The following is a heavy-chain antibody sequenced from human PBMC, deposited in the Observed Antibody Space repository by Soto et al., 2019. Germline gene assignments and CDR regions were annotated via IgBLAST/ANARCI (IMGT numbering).Heavy chain of an antibody. V-gene: IGHV3-7*05. CDR3: ARDVSPGSTSLYLDAFDI. J-gene: IGHJ3*02. CDR2: IKRDGSQT. D-gene: IGHD3-10*01. CDR1: GFSFSSYW. Sequence: EVQVVESGGGLVQPGGSLRLSCEASGFSFSSYWMTWVRQAPGKGLEWVANIKRDGSQTSYLDSVRGRFTISRDNDKNSLYLQMDSLTAEDTALYYCARDVSPGSTSLYLDAFDIWGQGTMVTVSS.